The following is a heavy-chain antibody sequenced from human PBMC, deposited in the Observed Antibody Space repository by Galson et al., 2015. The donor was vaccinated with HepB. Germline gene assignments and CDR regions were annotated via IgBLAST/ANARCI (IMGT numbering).Heavy chain of an antibody. CDR1: GFTFSFYG. Sequence: SLRLSCAASGFTFSFYGMHWVRQAPGKGLEWVAGIWYDGSKGDHADSVKGRFTISRDNSENTLYLQLDSLRVEDTAVYYCARVGGREYNDRFEGLDYWGQGTLVTVPS. D-gene: IGHD5-18*01. CDR3: ARVGGREYNDRFEGLDY. V-gene: IGHV3-33*01. CDR2: IWYDGSKG. J-gene: IGHJ4*02.